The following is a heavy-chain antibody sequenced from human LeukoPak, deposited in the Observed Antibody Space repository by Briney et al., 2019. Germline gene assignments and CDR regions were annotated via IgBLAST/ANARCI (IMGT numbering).Heavy chain of an antibody. V-gene: IGHV1-2*02. CDR1: GYTFTGYY. Sequence: ASVKVSCKASGYTFTGYYMHWVRQAPGQGLEWMGWINPNSGGTNYAQKFQGRVTMTRDTSISTAYMELSRLRSDDAAVYYCARTLETYYYDSSGYSLGYWGQGTLVTVSS. J-gene: IGHJ4*02. CDR3: ARTLETYYYDSSGYSLGY. CDR2: INPNSGGT. D-gene: IGHD3-22*01.